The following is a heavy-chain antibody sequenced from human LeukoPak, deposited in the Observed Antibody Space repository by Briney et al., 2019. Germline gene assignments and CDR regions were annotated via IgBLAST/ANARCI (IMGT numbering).Heavy chain of an antibody. D-gene: IGHD3-16*01. V-gene: IGHV4-39*01. CDR1: GGSISSSSYY. CDR2: IYYSGST. Sequence: PSETLSLTCTVSGGSISSSSYYWGWIRQPPGKGLEWIGSIYYSGSTYYNPSLKSRVTISVDTSMNQFSLKLSSVTAADTAVYYCARRLRNDPGGHDFKGAFDIWGQGTMVTVSS. CDR3: ARRLRNDPGGHDFKGAFDI. J-gene: IGHJ3*02.